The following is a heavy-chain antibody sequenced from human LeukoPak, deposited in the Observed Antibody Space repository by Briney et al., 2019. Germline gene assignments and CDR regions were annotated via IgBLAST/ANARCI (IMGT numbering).Heavy chain of an antibody. CDR2: MRTNGVAT. D-gene: IGHD3-16*01. J-gene: IGHJ6*03. CDR3: AMFLRGTRSYYYYIHV. CDR1: GLTFHSYT. Sequence: ESLTLTCAASGLTFHSYTLSLIRTLPPKGQEPTPTMRTNGVATYYADLGKGRFIKYKNNSKNTLYLQLTILSADDPAVYYCAMFLRGTRSYYYYIHVWRKGTTVTVSS. V-gene: IGHV3-23*01.